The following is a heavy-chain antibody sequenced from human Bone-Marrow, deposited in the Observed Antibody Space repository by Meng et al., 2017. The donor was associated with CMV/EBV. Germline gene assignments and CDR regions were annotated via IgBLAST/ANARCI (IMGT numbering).Heavy chain of an antibody. CDR1: GFTFSSYW. CDR2: IRYDGSNK. V-gene: IGHV3-30*02. D-gene: IGHD3-10*01. J-gene: IGHJ4*02. Sequence: GESLKISCAASGFTFSSYWMSWVRQAPGKGLEWVAFIRYDGSNKYYADSVKGRFTISRDNSKNTLYLQMNSLRAEDTAVYYCANLGYGSGRRAYWGQGTLVTVSS. CDR3: ANLGYGSGRRAY.